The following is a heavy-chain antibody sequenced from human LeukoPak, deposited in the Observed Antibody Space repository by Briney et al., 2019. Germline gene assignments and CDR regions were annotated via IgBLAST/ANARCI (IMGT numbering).Heavy chain of an antibody. D-gene: IGHD3-9*01. J-gene: IGHJ4*02. CDR3: ARDYDILTGLGY. CDR1: GFTVGSNY. V-gene: IGHV3-53*01. CDR2: IYSGGST. Sequence: GGSLRLSCAASGFTVGSNYMSWVRQAPGKGVEWVSVIYSGGSTYYADSVKGRFTISRDHSKNTLYLQMNSLRAEDTAVYYCARDYDILTGLGYWGQGTLVTVSS.